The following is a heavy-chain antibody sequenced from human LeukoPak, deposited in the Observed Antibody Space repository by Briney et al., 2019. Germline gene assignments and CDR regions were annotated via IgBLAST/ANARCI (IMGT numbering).Heavy chain of an antibody. J-gene: IGHJ3*02. D-gene: IGHD3-16*02. CDR2: IYHSGST. CDR1: GGSISSSNW. Sequence: PSETLSLTCAVSGGSISSSNWWSWVRQPPGKGLEWIGEIYHSGSTNYNPSLKSRVTISVDTSKNQFSLKLSSVTAADTAVYYCARESVDYVWGSYRDDAFDIWGQGTMVTVSS. V-gene: IGHV4-4*02. CDR3: ARESVDYVWGSYRDDAFDI.